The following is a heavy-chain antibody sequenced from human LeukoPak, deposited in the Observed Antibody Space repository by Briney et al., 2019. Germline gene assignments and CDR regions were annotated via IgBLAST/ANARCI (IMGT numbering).Heavy chain of an antibody. J-gene: IGHJ3*02. CDR3: AKDFVRGRFFWSALNAFDI. CDR1: GFTLSLAW. D-gene: IGHD3-3*01. V-gene: IGHV3-74*01. Sequence: PGGSLRLSCATSGFTLSLAWMHWVRQAPGKGLEWVSRIKYDGSYTNYADSVKGRFTISRDNSKNTLYLQMNSLRAEDTAVYYCAKDFVRGRFFWSALNAFDIWGQGTMVTVSS. CDR2: IKYDGSYT.